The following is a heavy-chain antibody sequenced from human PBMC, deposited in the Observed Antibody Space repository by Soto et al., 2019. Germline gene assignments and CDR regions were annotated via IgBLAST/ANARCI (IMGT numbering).Heavy chain of an antibody. D-gene: IGHD5-18*01. CDR2: IYYSGST. J-gene: IGHJ5*02. CDR1: GGSISSYY. CDR3: ARHGYSYADRWFDP. V-gene: IGHV4-59*08. Sequence: SETLSLTCTVSGGSISSYYWSWIRQPPGKGLEWIGYIYYSGSTNYNPSLKSRVTISVDTSKNQFSLKLSSVTAADTAVYYCARHGYSYADRWFDPWGQGTLVTVSS.